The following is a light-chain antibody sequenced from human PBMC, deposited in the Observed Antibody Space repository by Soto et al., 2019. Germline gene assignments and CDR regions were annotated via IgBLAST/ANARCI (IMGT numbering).Light chain of an antibody. Sequence: IVFRHCPRTLSFSPGERATLSCTDSQTVSISSLAWYQEKSGQAPRLLIHGASSTATGIPDRFSGSGSGTDFTLTISSLEPEAFAVYSCKQYGGSPRTFGQGTKVDLK. J-gene: IGKJ1*01. CDR2: GAS. V-gene: IGKV3-20*01. CDR1: QTVSISS. CDR3: KQYGGSPRT.